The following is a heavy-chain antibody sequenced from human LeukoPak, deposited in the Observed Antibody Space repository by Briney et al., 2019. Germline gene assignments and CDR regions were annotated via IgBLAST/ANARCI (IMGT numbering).Heavy chain of an antibody. CDR3: AKGGSTNFYYGDV. CDR2: IYDSGST. V-gene: IGHV4-59*01. D-gene: IGHD2/OR15-2a*01. J-gene: IGHJ6*02. Sequence: SETLSLTCSVSGGSMTNLYWTWIRQPPGKGLEWIGDIYDSGSTRYNTSLESRVTISVDTSKNQFSLKLSSVTAADTAVYYCAKGGSTNFYYGDVWGQGTTHTVSS. CDR1: GGSMTNLY.